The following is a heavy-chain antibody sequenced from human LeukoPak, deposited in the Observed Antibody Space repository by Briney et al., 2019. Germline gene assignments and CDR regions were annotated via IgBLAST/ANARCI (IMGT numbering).Heavy chain of an antibody. CDR2: FCCSGCNI. CDR3: ARDRNQKRLQYLVY. V-gene: IGHV3-48*03. Sequence: GGSVRLSCSASGLTYSSYEMNWAREAPGKGLEWVSYFCCSGCNIYYAVSVTGRYPISRDNAKRSLYLQLHSLRAEDTAVYYTARDRNQKRLQYLVYWGQGTLVTVSS. J-gene: IGHJ4*02. D-gene: IGHD4-11*01. CDR1: GLTYSSYE.